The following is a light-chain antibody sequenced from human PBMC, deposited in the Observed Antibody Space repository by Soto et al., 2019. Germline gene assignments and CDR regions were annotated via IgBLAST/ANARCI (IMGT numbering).Light chain of an antibody. Sequence: QSVLTQPASVSGSPGQSITISCTGTSSDVGGYNYVSWYQQHPGKAPKLMIYEVSNRPSGVSNRFSGSKSGNTASLTISGLQAEDEAAYYCSSYTSSSIDYVFGPGTKLTVL. CDR2: EVS. CDR3: SSYTSSSIDYV. CDR1: SSDVGGYNY. V-gene: IGLV2-14*01. J-gene: IGLJ1*01.